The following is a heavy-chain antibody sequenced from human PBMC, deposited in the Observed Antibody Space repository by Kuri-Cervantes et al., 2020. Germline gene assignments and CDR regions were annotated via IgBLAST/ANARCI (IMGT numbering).Heavy chain of an antibody. J-gene: IGHJ6*02. V-gene: IGHV4-59*01. D-gene: IGHD1-26*01. Sequence: SETLSLTCTVSGGSISSYYWSWIRQPPGKGLEWIGYIYYSGSTNYNPSLKSRVTISVDTSKNQFSLKLSSVTAADTAVYYCARGPDSTYSGSYLGYYYYYYGMDVWGQGTTVTVSS. CDR1: GGSISSYY. CDR2: IYYSGST. CDR3: ARGPDSTYSGSYLGYYYYYYGMDV.